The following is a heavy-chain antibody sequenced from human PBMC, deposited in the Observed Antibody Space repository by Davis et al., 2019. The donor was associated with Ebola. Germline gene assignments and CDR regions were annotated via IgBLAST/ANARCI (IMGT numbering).Heavy chain of an antibody. V-gene: IGHV3-30-3*01. J-gene: IGHJ4*02. CDR3: ARDTGGLRFLEWVDY. D-gene: IGHD3-3*01. CDR1: GFTFSSYA. Sequence: GGSLRLSCAASGFTFSSYAMHWVRQAPGKGLEWVAVISYDGNNKYYADSVKGRFTISRGNSKNTLYLQMNSLRAEDTAVYYCARDTGGLRFLEWVDYWGQGTLVTVSS. CDR2: ISYDGNNK.